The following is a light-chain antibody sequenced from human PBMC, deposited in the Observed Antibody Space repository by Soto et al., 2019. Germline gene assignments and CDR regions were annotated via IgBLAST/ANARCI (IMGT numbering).Light chain of an antibody. J-gene: IGKJ1*01. V-gene: IGKV3-20*01. CDR3: QLYGRSPLKLT. Sequence: EIVLTQSPVTLSLSPGERATLPCRASQSVNNNYLAWYQQKPGQAPRLLIYGASSRATGIPDRFSGSGSGTDFTLTISRLEPEDFAVYYCQLYGRSPLKLTFGPGTRWIS. CDR1: QSVNNNY. CDR2: GAS.